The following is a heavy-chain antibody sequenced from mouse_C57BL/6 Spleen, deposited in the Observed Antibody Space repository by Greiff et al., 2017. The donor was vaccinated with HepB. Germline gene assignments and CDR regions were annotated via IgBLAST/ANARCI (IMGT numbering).Heavy chain of an antibody. Sequence: EVMLVESGGDLVKPGGSLKLSCAASGFTFSSYGMSWVRQTPDKRLEWVATISSGGSYTYYPDSVKGRFTISRDNAKNTLYLQMSSLKSEDTAMYYCGRQEYSNDAWFADWGQGTLVTVSA. CDR1: GFTFSSYG. CDR2: ISSGGSYT. J-gene: IGHJ3*01. V-gene: IGHV5-6*01. D-gene: IGHD2-12*01. CDR3: GRQEYSNDAWFAD.